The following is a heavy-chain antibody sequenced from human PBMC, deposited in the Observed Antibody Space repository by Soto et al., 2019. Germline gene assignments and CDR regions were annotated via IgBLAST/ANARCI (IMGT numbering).Heavy chain of an antibody. V-gene: IGHV4-31*03. Sequence: QVQLRESGPGLVKPSQTLSLTCTVSGGSINSGGYYWNWIRQHPGKGLEWIGYMYYSGSTYYNPFLRTRVIISADTAENQFSLKLSSVTAPHTAVYFCARGYRKSKYSSNWLFDYLGQGTLVNLSS. CDR1: GGSINSGGYY. CDR2: MYYSGST. D-gene: IGHD6-13*01. CDR3: ARGYRKSKYSSNWLFDY. J-gene: IGHJ4*02.